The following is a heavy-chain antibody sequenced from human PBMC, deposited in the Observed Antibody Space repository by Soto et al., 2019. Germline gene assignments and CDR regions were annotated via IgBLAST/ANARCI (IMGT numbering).Heavy chain of an antibody. J-gene: IGHJ6*02. CDR3: AKAHSTTYYYGMDV. CDR2: MSGSGGST. Sequence: GGSLRLSCAASGFTFSSYAMSWVRQAPGKGLEWVSAMSGSGGSTYYADSVKGRFTISRDNSKNTLYLQMNSLRAEDTAVYYCAKAHSTTYYYGMDVWGQGTTVTVSS. V-gene: IGHV3-23*01. CDR1: GFTFSSYA.